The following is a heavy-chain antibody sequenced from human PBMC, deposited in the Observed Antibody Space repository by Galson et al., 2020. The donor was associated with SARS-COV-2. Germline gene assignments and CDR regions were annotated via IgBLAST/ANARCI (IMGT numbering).Heavy chain of an antibody. CDR3: ATGDVITIVRGVIYYYYYGMDV. J-gene: IGHJ6*02. CDR1: GFTFSSYD. V-gene: IGHV3-13*01. CDR2: IGTAGDT. Sequence: GESLKISCAASGFTFSSYDMHWVRQATGKGLEWVSAIGTAGDTYYPGSVKGRFTISRENAKNSLYLQMNSLRSGDTAVYYCATGDVITIVRGVIYYYYYGMDVWGPGTTVTVSS. D-gene: IGHD3-10*01.